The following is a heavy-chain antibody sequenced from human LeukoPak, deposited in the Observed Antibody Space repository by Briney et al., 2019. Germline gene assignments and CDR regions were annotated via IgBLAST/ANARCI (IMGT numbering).Heavy chain of an antibody. V-gene: IGHV1-18*01. J-gene: IGHJ2*01. Sequence: ASVKVSCKASGETLTADGIAWVRQAPGQGLEWMGWISAHNGNTNYAQSLQGRATMTTDTSTNTDYMELRSLRPDDTVMYYCARDGYFDLWGRGTLVTVSS. CDR1: GETLTADG. CDR3: ARDGYFDL. CDR2: ISAHNGNT.